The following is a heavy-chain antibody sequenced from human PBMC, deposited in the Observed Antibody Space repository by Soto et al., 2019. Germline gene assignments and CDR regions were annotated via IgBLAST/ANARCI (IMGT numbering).Heavy chain of an antibody. J-gene: IGHJ4*02. V-gene: IGHV1-69*01. Sequence: QGQLVQSGAEVKKPGSSVKVSCKASGGTFSSYAISWVRQAPGQGLEWMGGIIPIFGTANYAQKFQRRVPMTADEPTSTAYMELSSLRSEDTAVYYCARNIAAAGDYWGQGTLVTVSS. CDR2: IIPIFGTA. CDR1: GGTFSSYA. CDR3: ARNIAAAGDY. D-gene: IGHD6-13*01.